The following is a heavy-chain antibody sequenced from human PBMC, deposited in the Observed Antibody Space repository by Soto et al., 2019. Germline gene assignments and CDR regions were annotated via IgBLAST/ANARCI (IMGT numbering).Heavy chain of an antibody. CDR1: GFTFSSYW. CDR2: IHNDGSTT. V-gene: IGHV3-74*01. D-gene: IGHD1-7*01. Sequence: EVQLVESGGGFVQPGGSVRLSCAASGFTFSSYWMHCVRQAPGKGLMWVSRIHNDGSTTRYADSVKGRFTISRDNAKNTLYLQMSSLRVEDTAVYYCARDNGNSYWGQGTLVTVSS. CDR3: ARDNGNSY. J-gene: IGHJ4*01.